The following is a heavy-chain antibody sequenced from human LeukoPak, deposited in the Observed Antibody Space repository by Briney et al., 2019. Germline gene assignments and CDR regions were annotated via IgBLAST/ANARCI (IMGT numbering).Heavy chain of an antibody. V-gene: IGHV3-53*01. CDR1: GFTVSSNY. J-gene: IGHJ4*02. D-gene: IGHD7-27*01. CDR2: IYSGGST. Sequence: PGGSLRLSCAASGFTVSSNYMSWVRQAPGKGLEWVSVIYSGGSTYYADSVKGRFTISRNNSKNTLFLQMNSLRAEDTAVYYCARGRNWGYYFDYWGQGTLVTVSS. CDR3: ARGRNWGYYFDY.